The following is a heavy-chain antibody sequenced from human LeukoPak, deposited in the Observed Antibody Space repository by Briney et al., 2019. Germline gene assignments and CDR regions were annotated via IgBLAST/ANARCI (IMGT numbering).Heavy chain of an antibody. CDR2: MNPDGSRT. Sequence: GGSLRLSCAASGFTLSSYWMHWVRQAPGKGLVRVSRMNPDGSRTDYADSVKGRFTISRDNAKNTLYLQMNSLGVEDTAVYSCASDFTGRDDYWGQGTLVTVSS. J-gene: IGHJ4*02. CDR3: ASDFTGRDDY. V-gene: IGHV3-74*01. D-gene: IGHD2-8*02. CDR1: GFTLSSYW.